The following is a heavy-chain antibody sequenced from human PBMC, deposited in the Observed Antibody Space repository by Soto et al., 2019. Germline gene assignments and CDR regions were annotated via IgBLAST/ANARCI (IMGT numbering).Heavy chain of an antibody. CDR1: GFTFSNYS. V-gene: IGHV3-21*01. CDR3: ARSVSDCSGGSCYSYYFDF. D-gene: IGHD2-15*01. Sequence: GGSLRLSCAASGFTFSNYSINWVRQAPGKGLDWVSSISSSSTYIYYADSVKGRFTISRDNAKNSLYLQMNSLRAEDTAVYYCARSVSDCSGGSCYSYYFDFWGQGTLVTVSS. J-gene: IGHJ4*02. CDR2: ISSSSTYI.